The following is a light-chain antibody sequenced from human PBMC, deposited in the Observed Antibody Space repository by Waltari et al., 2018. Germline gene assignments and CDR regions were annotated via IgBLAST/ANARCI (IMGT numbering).Light chain of an antibody. V-gene: IGLV2-23*01. CDR3: SSFATSGIWV. CDR1: NSDIGNYNL. J-gene: IGLJ3*02. CDR2: EDS. Sequence: QSALTQPASVSGSPGQSITISCTGTNSDIGNYNLVSWYQQYPGKAPKLLIYEDSQRPSGVSHRFSGSKSGNTASLTISGLQADDESDFHCSSFATSGIWVFGGGTRLTVL.